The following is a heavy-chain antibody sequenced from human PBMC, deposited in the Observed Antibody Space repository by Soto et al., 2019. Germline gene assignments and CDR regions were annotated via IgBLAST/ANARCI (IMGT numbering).Heavy chain of an antibody. D-gene: IGHD6-13*01. V-gene: IGHV1-46*01. CDR3: ARDLAAGDY. CDR2: INPASGST. Sequence: QVQLVQSGAEVKKPGASVKLSCRTSGYTFSHYYIHWVRQAPGQGIEWLAIINPASGSTNYAQDFQGRVTLTMDTSTTTVYLELGGLRAEYTAIFYCARDLAAGDYWGQGTLVTVSS. J-gene: IGHJ4*02. CDR1: GYTFSHYY.